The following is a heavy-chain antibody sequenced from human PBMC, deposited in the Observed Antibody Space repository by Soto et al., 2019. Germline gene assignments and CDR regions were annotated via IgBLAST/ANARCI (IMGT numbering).Heavy chain of an antibody. CDR2: ISYDGSSK. CDR3: ARDQENWGSGSPGPFDY. CDR1: GFTFSSYA. D-gene: IGHD3-10*01. J-gene: IGHJ4*02. V-gene: IGHV3-30-3*01. Sequence: GGSLRLSCAASGFTFSSYAMHWVRQAPGKGLEWVAVISYDGSSKYYADSVKGRFTISRDNSKNTLYLQMNSLRAEDTAVYYCARDQENWGSGSPGPFDYWGQGTLVTVSS.